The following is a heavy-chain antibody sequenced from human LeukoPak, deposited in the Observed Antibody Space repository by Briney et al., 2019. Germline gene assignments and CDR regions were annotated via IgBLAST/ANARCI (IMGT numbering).Heavy chain of an antibody. J-gene: IGHJ5*02. CDR3: ARVNLRGSQYNWFDP. Sequence: GASVKVSFKASGGTLNSHTFSWVRQAPGQGLEWMGRITPIIDSAKYAQNFQDRVSITADKSTSTVYMELSSLRSEDTAVYFCARVNLRGSQYNWFDPWGQGTLVTVSS. CDR2: ITPIIDSA. D-gene: IGHD1-26*01. V-gene: IGHV1-69*08. CDR1: GGTLNSHT.